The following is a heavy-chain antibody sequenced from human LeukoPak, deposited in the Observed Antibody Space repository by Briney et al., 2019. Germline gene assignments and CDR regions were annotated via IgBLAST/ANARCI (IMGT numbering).Heavy chain of an antibody. V-gene: IGHV3-23*01. CDR1: GFTFSSYA. Sequence: AGGSLRLSCAASGFTFSSYAMSWVRQAPGKGLEWVSAISGSGGSTYYADSVKGRFTISRDNSKNTLYLQMNSLRAEDTAVYYCAKDRFDIVVVPAPDMDVWGQGTTVTVFS. D-gene: IGHD2-2*01. CDR2: ISGSGGST. CDR3: AKDRFDIVVVPAPDMDV. J-gene: IGHJ6*02.